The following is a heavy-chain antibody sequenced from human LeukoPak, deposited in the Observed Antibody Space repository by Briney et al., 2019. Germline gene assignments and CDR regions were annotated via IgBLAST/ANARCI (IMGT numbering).Heavy chain of an antibody. CDR1: GFTFGSHW. V-gene: IGHV3-7*01. CDR2: MNQGGSEK. CDR3: ARRDSRSSETDFDD. D-gene: IGHD4-11*01. J-gene: IGHJ4*02. Sequence: GGSLRLSCAASGFTFGSHWMSWVRQPPGMGLEWGANMNQGGSEKYYADSVEGRFTISRDNAKNSLYLQMNSLRVDDTAVYYCARRDSRSSETDFDDWGQGILVTVSS.